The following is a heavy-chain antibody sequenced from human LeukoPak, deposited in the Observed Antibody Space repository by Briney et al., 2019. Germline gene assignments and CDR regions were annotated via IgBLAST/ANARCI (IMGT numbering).Heavy chain of an antibody. CDR1: GFTFSSYG. J-gene: IGHJ4*02. Sequence: PGGSLRLSCAASGFTFSSYGMHWARQAPGKGLEWVAVISYDGSNKYYADSVKGRFTISRDNSKNTLYLQMNSLRAEDTAVYYCAKDRAAAGEIDYWGQGTLVTVSS. CDR2: ISYDGSNK. D-gene: IGHD6-13*01. CDR3: AKDRAAAGEIDY. V-gene: IGHV3-30*18.